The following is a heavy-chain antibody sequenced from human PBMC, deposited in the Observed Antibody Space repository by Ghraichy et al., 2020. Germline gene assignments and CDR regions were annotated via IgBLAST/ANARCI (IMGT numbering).Heavy chain of an antibody. J-gene: IGHJ6*02. D-gene: IGHD3-22*01. V-gene: IGHV3-30*02. CDR2: IWFDGSNE. CDR1: GFTFSSNG. Sequence: GGSLRLSCAASGFTFSSNGMHWVRQPGKGLEWVAFIWFDGSNEYYADSVKGRFTISRDNSKNTLYLQMNSLRAEDTAVYYCAKGSGYYPYYGMDVWGQGTTVTVSS. CDR3: AKGSGYYPYYGMDV.